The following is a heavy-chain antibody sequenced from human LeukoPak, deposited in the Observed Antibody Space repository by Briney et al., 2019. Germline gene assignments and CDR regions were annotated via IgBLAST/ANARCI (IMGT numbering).Heavy chain of an antibody. CDR1: GGSISSSSYY. Sequence: PSETLSLTCTVSGGSISSSSYYWGWIRQPPGKGLEWIGSIYYSGSTYYNPSLKSRVTISVDTSKNQFSLKLSSVTAADTAVYYCARDNIGEPGHFDYWGQGTLVTVSS. CDR2: IYYSGST. CDR3: ARDNIGEPGHFDY. J-gene: IGHJ4*02. V-gene: IGHV4-39*02. D-gene: IGHD1-26*01.